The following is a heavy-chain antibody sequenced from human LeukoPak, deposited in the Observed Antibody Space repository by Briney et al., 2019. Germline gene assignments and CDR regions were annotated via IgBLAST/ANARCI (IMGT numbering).Heavy chain of an antibody. V-gene: IGHV3-23*01. D-gene: IGHD4-17*01. CDR1: GFTFISFV. CDR2: ISGDGERT. CDR3: AKEGVAVTSRGAYFDY. Sequence: GGSLILSCAASGFTFISFVVSWGRQAPGKGLERVSSISGDGERTYYADSVKGRFTISRDNSKNTLYLQMNSLRAEDTAVYYCAKEGVAVTSRGAYFDYWGQGTLVTVSS. J-gene: IGHJ4*02.